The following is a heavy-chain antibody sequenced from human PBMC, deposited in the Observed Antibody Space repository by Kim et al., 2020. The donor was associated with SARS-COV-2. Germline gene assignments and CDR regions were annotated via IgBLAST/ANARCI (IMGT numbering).Heavy chain of an antibody. CDR2: ISRSGSAT. D-gene: IGHD3-22*01. J-gene: IGHJ4*02. V-gene: IGHV3-48*03. Sequence: GGSLRLSCAASGFTFSSYEMNWVRQAPGKGLEWVSHISRSGSATYYADSVKGRFTISRDNAKNSLFLQMNSLRAEDTAVYYCARGGRDYYDSSDHIWYDYWGQGTLVTVSS. CDR1: GFTFSSYE. CDR3: ARGGRDYYDSSDHIWYDY.